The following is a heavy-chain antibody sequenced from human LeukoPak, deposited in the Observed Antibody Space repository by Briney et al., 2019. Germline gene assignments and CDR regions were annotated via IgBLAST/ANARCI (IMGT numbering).Heavy chain of an antibody. Sequence: GESLKISCKGSGYSFTSYWIGWVRQMPGKGLEWMGIIYPGDSDTRYSPSFQGQVTISADKSISTAYLQWSSLKAPDTAMYYCARPSGYEYYYYGMDVWGQGTTVTVSS. CDR2: IYPGDSDT. CDR1: GYSFTSYW. V-gene: IGHV5-51*01. CDR3: ARPSGYEYYYYGMDV. D-gene: IGHD5-12*01. J-gene: IGHJ6*02.